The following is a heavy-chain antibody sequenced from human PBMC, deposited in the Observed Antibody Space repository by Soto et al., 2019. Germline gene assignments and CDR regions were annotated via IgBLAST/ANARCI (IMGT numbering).Heavy chain of an antibody. CDR3: VHSRCGGDCLQTYSSHYYYGMDV. CDR2: IYWDNDK. J-gene: IGHJ6*02. CDR1: GFSLNTGGLG. V-gene: IGHV2-5*02. D-gene: IGHD2-21*02. Sequence: QITLKESGPPLVKPTQTLTLTCTFSGFSLNTGGLGVGWIRQPPGKALEWLAHIYWDNDKRYSPSLKSRLTITKDTSKNQVALTMTNMDPVDAANYYRVHSRCGGDCLQTYSSHYYYGMDVWGQGTTVTVSS.